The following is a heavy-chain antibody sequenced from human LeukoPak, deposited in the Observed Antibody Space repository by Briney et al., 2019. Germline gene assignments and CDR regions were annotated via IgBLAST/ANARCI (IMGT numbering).Heavy chain of an antibody. CDR1: GFTFNNYA. V-gene: IGHV3-23*01. D-gene: IGHD1-26*01. Sequence: GGSQRLSCVASGFTFNNYAMYWVRQAPGKGLEWVSTINGNGAATYYADSFKGRFLISRDDSKSTVYLRMNKLRVEDSGLYYCANGLAASGNFLLRDYYYFIDVWGKGTTVIVS. CDR2: INGNGAAT. J-gene: IGHJ6*03. CDR3: ANGLAASGNFLLRDYYYFIDV.